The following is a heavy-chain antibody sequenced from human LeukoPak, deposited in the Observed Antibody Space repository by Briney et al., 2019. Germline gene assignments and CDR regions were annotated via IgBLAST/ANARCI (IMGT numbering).Heavy chain of an antibody. Sequence: ASVKVSFKASGYTFTSYGISWGRPAPGQGRGWMGWISAYNGNTNYAQKLQGRVTMTTDTSTSTAYMELRSLRSDDTAVYYCARELTPYGSGSYAAYWGQGTLVTVSS. CDR1: GYTFTSYG. CDR3: ARELTPYGSGSYAAY. CDR2: ISAYNGNT. J-gene: IGHJ4*02. D-gene: IGHD3-10*01. V-gene: IGHV1-18*04.